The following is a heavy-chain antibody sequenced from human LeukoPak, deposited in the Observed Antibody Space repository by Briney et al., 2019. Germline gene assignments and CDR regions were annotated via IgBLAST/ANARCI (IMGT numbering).Heavy chain of an antibody. CDR2: ISDSDGST. CDR3: AKRGVVITYFDY. Sequence: GALHLSCAASEFTLSNYAMSWVRPAPGKGLEWVSAISDSDGSTYYAVSVKGRFTISRDNSKNTLYLQMNSLRAEDTAVYYCAKRGVVITYFDYWGQGSLVTVSS. CDR1: EFTLSNYA. V-gene: IGHV3-23*01. D-gene: IGHD3-3*01. J-gene: IGHJ4*02.